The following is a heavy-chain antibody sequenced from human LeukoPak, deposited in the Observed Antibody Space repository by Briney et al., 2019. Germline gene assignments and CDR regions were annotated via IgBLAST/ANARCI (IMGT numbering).Heavy chain of an antibody. J-gene: IGHJ4*02. CDR2: IYYSGST. CDR1: GGSISGSSYY. Sequence: SETLSLTCTVSGGSISGSSYYWGWIRQPPGKGLEWIGSIYYSGSTYYNPSLKSRVTISVDTSKNQFSLKLSSVTAADTAVYYCARRGISVFDYWGQGTLVTVSS. CDR3: ARRGISVFDY. V-gene: IGHV4-39*01. D-gene: IGHD3-16*01.